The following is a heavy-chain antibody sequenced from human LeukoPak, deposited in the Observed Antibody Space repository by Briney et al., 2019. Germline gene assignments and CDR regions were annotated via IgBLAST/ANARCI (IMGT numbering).Heavy chain of an antibody. D-gene: IGHD2-15*01. CDR2: INHSGST. Sequence: SQALSLTCSVSGGSISSGDFYCSWIRQPPGKGLEWIGEINHSGSTNYNPSLKSRVTISIDTSKNQFSLKLSSVTAADTAMYYCARGLGYCSGGSCGRWGQGTLVTVSS. CDR3: ARGLGYCSGGSCGR. J-gene: IGHJ4*02. CDR1: GGSISSGDFY. V-gene: IGHV4-30-4*01.